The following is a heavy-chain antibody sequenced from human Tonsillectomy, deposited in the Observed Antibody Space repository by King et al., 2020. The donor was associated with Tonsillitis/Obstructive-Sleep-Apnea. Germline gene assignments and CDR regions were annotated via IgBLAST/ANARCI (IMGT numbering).Heavy chain of an antibody. J-gene: IGHJ5*02. CDR2: IYPGDSDT. D-gene: IGHD6-13*01. CDR1: GYSFTNYW. V-gene: IGHV5-51*01. Sequence: EVQLVQSGAEVKKPGESLKISCTGSGYSFTNYWIGWVRQMPGKGLEWMGIIYPGDSDTRYSPSFQGQVTISADKSISTAYLQWSSLKASDTAMYYCARTIAAAGSRFDPWGQGTLVTVSS. CDR3: ARTIAAAGSRFDP.